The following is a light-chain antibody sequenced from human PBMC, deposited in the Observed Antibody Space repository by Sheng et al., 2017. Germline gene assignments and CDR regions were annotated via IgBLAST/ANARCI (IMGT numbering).Light chain of an antibody. CDR1: QSISIY. Sequence: DILMTQSPSSLSASVGDRVTITCRASQSISIYVNWYQQKIGQAPKVLIYAVSNLQRGVPSRFSGSGTGTDFTLTISSLQPEDFATYYCQQVNSYPVTFGGGTKVEIK. J-gene: IGKJ4*01. CDR2: AVS. V-gene: IGKV1-39*01. CDR3: QQVNSYPVT.